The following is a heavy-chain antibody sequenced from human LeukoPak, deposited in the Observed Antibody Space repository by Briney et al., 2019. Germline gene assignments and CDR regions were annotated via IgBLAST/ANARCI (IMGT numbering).Heavy chain of an antibody. CDR3: AKVLTGSQDC. CDR2: IGGGSENT. V-gene: IGHV3-23*01. J-gene: IGHJ4*02. CDR1: GFTFSSYS. Sequence: GGSLRLSCAASGFTFSSYSMRWVRQAPGKGLEWLSTIGGGSENTYCADSVRGRFTISRDNSKNTVYLQMKSLRADDTAVYFCAKVLTGSQDCWSQRTLVTVSS. D-gene: IGHD7-27*01.